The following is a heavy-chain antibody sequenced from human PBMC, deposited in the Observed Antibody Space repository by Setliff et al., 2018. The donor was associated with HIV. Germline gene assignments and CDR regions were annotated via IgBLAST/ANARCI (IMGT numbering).Heavy chain of an antibody. J-gene: IGHJ4*02. CDR3: GRGPHIVGAPWAVIDY. CDR2: IFHNGTI. Sequence: SETLSLTCAVYGVFFSGYSWSWIRQPPGKGLEWIGEIFHNGTINCNPSLKSRVALSIDTFKSQISLNMTSLTTADTAIYYCGRGPHIVGAPWAVIDYWAQGKPVTVSS. CDR1: GVFFSGYS. V-gene: IGHV4-34*01. D-gene: IGHD1-26*01.